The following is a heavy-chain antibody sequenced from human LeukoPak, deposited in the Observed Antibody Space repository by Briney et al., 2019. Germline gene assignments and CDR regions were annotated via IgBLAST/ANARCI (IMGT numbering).Heavy chain of an antibody. V-gene: IGHV3-23*01. J-gene: IGHJ4*02. CDR2: ISGSGDST. CDR1: GFIFSSYW. Sequence: GGSLRLSCAASGFIFSSYWMSWVRQAPGKGLEWVSAISGSGDSTNYADSVKGRFTISRDNSKNTLYLQMNSLRAEDTAVYYCAKAGAVVVVVAKFFDYWGQGTLVTVSS. D-gene: IGHD2-15*01. CDR3: AKAGAVVVVVAKFFDY.